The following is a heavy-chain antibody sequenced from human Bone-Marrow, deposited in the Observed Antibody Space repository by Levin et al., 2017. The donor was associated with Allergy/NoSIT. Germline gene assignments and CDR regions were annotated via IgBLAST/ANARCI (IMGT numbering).Heavy chain of an antibody. D-gene: IGHD3-16*02. CDR2: IIPLVGTT. CDR3: ARDPIGIIQAWPGAFDI. V-gene: IGHV1-69*11. Sequence: SVKVSCKASGDSFSRHSISWVRQAPGQGLEWMGRIIPLVGTTNDAQNFQGRVTITADESTRTVYMELSSLRSEDTAMYYCARDPIGIIQAWPGAFDIWGQGTMVTVSS. CDR1: GDSFSRHS. J-gene: IGHJ3*02.